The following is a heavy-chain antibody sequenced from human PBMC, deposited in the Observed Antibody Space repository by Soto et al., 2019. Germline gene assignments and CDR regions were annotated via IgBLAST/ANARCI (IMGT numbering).Heavy chain of an antibody. CDR3: AKDKMGITMVRGVHPGMDV. Sequence: EVQLLESGGGLVQPGGSLRLSCAASGFTFSSYAMSWVRQAPGKGLEWGSAISGSGGSTYYADSVKGRFTISRDNSKNTLYMQMSSVRAEATAVYYCAKDKMGITMVRGVHPGMDVWGQGTTVTVSS. J-gene: IGHJ6*02. CDR2: ISGSGGST. D-gene: IGHD3-10*01. CDR1: GFTFSSYA. V-gene: IGHV3-23*01.